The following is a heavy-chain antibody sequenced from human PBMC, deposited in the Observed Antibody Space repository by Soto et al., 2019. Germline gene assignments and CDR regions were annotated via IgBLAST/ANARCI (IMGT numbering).Heavy chain of an antibody. V-gene: IGHV2-5*02. J-gene: IGHJ4*02. D-gene: IGHD2-15*01. Sequence: QITLKESGPTLVKPTQTLTLTCTFSGFSFTTDGMGVGWIRQPPGKALEWLALIYWDDDKRYSPSLTSRLTNTKAASTNQVVLTLTNMDRADTATYDRAQLDWAASSIRDYFDYWGQGTLVTISS. CDR3: AQLDWAASSIRDYFDY. CDR1: GFSFTTDGMG. CDR2: IYWDDDK.